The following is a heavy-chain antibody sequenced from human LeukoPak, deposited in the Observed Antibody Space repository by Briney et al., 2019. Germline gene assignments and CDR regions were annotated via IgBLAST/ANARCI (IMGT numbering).Heavy chain of an antibody. V-gene: IGHV1-18*01. CDR2: INADNGNT. Sequence: ASVKVSCKASGYTFNSCGISWGRQAPGQGLELMGWINADNGNTNYAQNFQGRVTMTTDTSTSTAYMELRSLRSDDTAVYYCVRIGVVVPAAWFDPWGQGTLVTVSS. CDR1: GYTFNSCG. J-gene: IGHJ5*02. CDR3: VRIGVVVPAAWFDP. D-gene: IGHD2-2*01.